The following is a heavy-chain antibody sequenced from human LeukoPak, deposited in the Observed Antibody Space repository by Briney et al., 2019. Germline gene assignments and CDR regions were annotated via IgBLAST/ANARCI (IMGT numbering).Heavy chain of an antibody. Sequence: SETLSLTCAVSGGSISSSSYYWGWIRQPPGKGLEWIGSIYYSGSTYYNPSLKSRVTISVDTSKNQFSLKLSSVTAADTAVYYCAREDSDGYAPWFDYWGQGTLVTVSS. CDR1: GGSISSSSYY. CDR2: IYYSGST. D-gene: IGHD5-24*01. J-gene: IGHJ4*02. CDR3: AREDSDGYAPWFDY. V-gene: IGHV4-39*07.